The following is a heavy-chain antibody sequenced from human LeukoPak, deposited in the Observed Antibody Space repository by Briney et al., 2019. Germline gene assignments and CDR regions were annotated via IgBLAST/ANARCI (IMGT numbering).Heavy chain of an antibody. J-gene: IGHJ4*02. CDR2: IWYDGSNK. D-gene: IGHD5-12*01. CDR3: ARDYGASGYDPIIDY. V-gene: IGHV3-33*01. Sequence: GGSLGLSCAASGFTFSSYGMHWVRQAPGKRLEWVAVIWYDGSNKYYADSVKGRFTISRDNSKNTLYLQMNSLRAEDTAVYYCARDYGASGYDPIIDYWGQGTLVTVSS. CDR1: GFTFSSYG.